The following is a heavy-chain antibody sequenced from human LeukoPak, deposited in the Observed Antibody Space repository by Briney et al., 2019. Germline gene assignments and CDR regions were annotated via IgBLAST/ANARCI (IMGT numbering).Heavy chain of an antibody. J-gene: IGHJ5*02. Sequence: ASVKVSCKASGYTFTSYYKHWVRQAPGQGLEWMGIINLSGGSTNYAQKFQGRVTMTRDTSTSTVYMELSSLRSEDTAVYYCSRVGEKQLVPRHNWFDPWGQGTLVTVSS. D-gene: IGHD6-13*01. CDR2: INLSGGST. V-gene: IGHV1-46*01. CDR3: SRVGEKQLVPRHNWFDP. CDR1: GYTFTSYY.